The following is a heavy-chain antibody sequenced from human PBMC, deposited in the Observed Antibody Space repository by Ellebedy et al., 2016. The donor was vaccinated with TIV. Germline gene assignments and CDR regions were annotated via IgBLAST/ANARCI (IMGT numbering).Heavy chain of an antibody. CDR1: GGSISSYY. V-gene: IGHV4-59*01. Sequence: MPSETLSLTCTVPGGSISSYYWSWIRQPPGKGLEWIGYIYYSGSTNYNPSLKSRVTISVDTSKNQFPLKLSSVTAADTAVYYCARVVWQQPVSYAFDIWGQGTMVTVCS. CDR2: IYYSGST. CDR3: ARVVWQQPVSYAFDI. J-gene: IGHJ3*02. D-gene: IGHD6-13*01.